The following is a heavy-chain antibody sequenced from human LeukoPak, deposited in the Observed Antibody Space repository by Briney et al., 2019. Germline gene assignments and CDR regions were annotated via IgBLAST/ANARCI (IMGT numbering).Heavy chain of an antibody. V-gene: IGHV1-2*02. CDR3: ARAGHNSNSGGYDF. D-gene: IGHD3-22*01. CDR1: GYTFIDHY. Sequence: ASVKVSCKPSGYTFIDHYLHWVRQAPGQGLESLGWIDPDTGDTNYPQKFQGRLTMTRDTSSSTAYMELDRLRSDDTAVYYCARAGHNSNSGGYDFWGLGTLVTVSS. J-gene: IGHJ4*02. CDR2: IDPDTGDT.